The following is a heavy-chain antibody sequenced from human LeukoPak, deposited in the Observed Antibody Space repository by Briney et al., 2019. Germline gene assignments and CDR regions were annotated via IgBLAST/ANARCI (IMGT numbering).Heavy chain of an antibody. J-gene: IGHJ4*02. CDR3: ARGYCSGGSCYPQFDY. Sequence: SETLSLTCAVSGGSISSGDYSWHWVRQPPGKGVEWIGYIYHSGSTYLNPSLKSRVTISVDRSKNQFSLKLSSVTAADTAVYYCARGYCSGGSCYPQFDYWGQGTLVTVSS. D-gene: IGHD2-15*01. CDR2: IYHSGST. V-gene: IGHV4-30-2*01. CDR1: GGSISSGDYS.